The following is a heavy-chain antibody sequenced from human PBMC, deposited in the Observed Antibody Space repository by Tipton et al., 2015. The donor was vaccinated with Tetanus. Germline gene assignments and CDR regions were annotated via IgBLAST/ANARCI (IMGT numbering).Heavy chain of an antibody. CDR1: GGSISSGDYY. CDR3: ARDRYYDILTGYYGVGVDRLYGMDV. J-gene: IGHJ6*02. D-gene: IGHD3-9*01. CDR2: IYYSGST. Sequence: TLSLTCTVSGGSISSGDYYWSWIRQPPGKGLEWIGYIYYSGSTYYNPSLKSRVTISVDTSKNQFSLKLSSVTAADTAVYYCARDRYYDILTGYYGVGVDRLYGMDVWGQGTTVTVSS. V-gene: IGHV4-30-4*01.